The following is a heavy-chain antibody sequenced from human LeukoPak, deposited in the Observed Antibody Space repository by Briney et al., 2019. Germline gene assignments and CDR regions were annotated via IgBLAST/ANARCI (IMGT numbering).Heavy chain of an antibody. CDR1: GVSISSYY. CDR3: AREAVGATPDFDY. Sequence: SGTLSLTCTVSGVSISSYYWNWIRQPPGKGLEWIGDIHYSGSTKYKPSLKSRVTISVDTSKNQFSLKLSFVTAADTAVYYCAREAVGATPDFDYWGQGTLVTVSS. D-gene: IGHD1-26*01. V-gene: IGHV4-59*12. CDR2: IHYSGST. J-gene: IGHJ4*02.